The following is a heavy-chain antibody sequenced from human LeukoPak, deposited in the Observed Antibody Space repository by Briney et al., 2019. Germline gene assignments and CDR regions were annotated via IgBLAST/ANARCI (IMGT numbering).Heavy chain of an antibody. CDR2: ISSSGSTI. CDR1: GFTFSDYY. CDR3: AREVVVPAALTFYYYYYMDV. Sequence: PGGSLRLSCAASGFTFSDYYMSWIRQAPGKGLEWASYISSSGSTIYYADSVKGRFTISRDNAKNSLYLQMNSLRAEDTAVYYCAREVVVPAALTFYYYYYMDVWGKGTTVTISS. V-gene: IGHV3-11*01. J-gene: IGHJ6*03. D-gene: IGHD2-2*01.